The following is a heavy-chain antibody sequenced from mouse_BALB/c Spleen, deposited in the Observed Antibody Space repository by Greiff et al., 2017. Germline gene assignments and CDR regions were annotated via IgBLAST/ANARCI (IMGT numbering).Heavy chain of an antibody. CDR1: GFSLTSYG. D-gene: IGHD1-2*01. CDR3: ARDHYYGYGAWFAY. J-gene: IGHJ3*01. V-gene: IGHV2-9*02. Sequence: VMLVESGPGLVAPSQSLSITCTVSGFSLTSYGVHWVRQPPGKGLEWLGVIWAGGSTNYNSALMSRLSISKDNSKSQVFLKMNSLQTDDTAMYYCARDHYYGYGAWFAYWGQGTLVTVSA. CDR2: IWAGGST.